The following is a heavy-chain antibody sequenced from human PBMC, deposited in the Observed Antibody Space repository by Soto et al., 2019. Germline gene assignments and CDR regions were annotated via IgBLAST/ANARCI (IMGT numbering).Heavy chain of an antibody. J-gene: IGHJ5*02. V-gene: IGHV3-33*01. CDR2: VRDDADDT. Sequence: VRLSCAASGFTLSNFGMHWVRQAPGKGLEWVAVVRDDADDTYYADSVKGRFTISRDNSKNTLYLQMSSLRAEDTAVYYCARPYSSNSNWFDPSGQGTLVTVSS. CDR3: ARPYSSNSNWFDP. CDR1: GFTLSNFG. D-gene: IGHD6-19*01.